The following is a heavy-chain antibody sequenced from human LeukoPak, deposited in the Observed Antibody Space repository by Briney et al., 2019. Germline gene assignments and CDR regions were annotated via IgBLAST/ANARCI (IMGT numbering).Heavy chain of an antibody. J-gene: IGHJ4*02. CDR2: IYYSGST. CDR3: ARDCSSTSQSYFDY. Sequence: SQTLSLTCTVSGGSISSGDYCWSWIRQPPGKGLEWIGYIYYSGSTYYNPSLKSRVTISVDTSKNQFSLKLSSVTAADTAVYYCARDCSSTSQSYFDYWGQGTLVTVSS. V-gene: IGHV4-30-4*08. D-gene: IGHD2-2*01. CDR1: GGSISSGDYC.